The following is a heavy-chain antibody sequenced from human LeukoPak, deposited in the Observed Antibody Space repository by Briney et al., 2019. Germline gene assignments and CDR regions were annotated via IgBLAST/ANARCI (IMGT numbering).Heavy chain of an antibody. D-gene: IGHD3-3*01. J-gene: IGHJ6*02. CDR3: AREIQEFYDFWSGYHPGYYGMDV. CDR1: GFTFSSYS. V-gene: IGHV3-21*01. Sequence: PGGSLRLSCAASGFTFSSYSMNWVRQAPGKGLEWVSSISSSSSYIYYADSVKGRFTISRDNAKNSLYLQMNGLRAEDTAVYYCAREIQEFYDFWSGYHPGYYGMDVWGQGTTVTVSS. CDR2: ISSSSSYI.